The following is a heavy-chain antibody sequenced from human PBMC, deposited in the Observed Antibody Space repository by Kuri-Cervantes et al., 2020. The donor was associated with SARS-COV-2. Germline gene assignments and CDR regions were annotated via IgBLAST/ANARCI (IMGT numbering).Heavy chain of an antibody. J-gene: IGHJ4*02. CDR3: ARIQATTVIADY. Sequence: SGPTLVKPTETLTLTCTVSGFSLSNARMGVSWIRQPPGKALEWLAHIFSNDEKSYSTSLKGRLSIAKDTSKNQVVLTMTNMDPVDTATYYCARIQATTVIADYWGQGTLGTVSS. CDR2: IFSNDEK. D-gene: IGHD4-11*01. V-gene: IGHV2-26*01. CDR1: GFSLSNARMG.